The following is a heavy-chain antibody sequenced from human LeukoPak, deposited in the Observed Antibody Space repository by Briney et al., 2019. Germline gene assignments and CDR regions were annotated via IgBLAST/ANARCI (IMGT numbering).Heavy chain of an antibody. D-gene: IGHD3-10*01. CDR2: ISYDGSNK. V-gene: IGHV3-30*04. CDR3: ALYGSGSPSIDY. Sequence: PGGSLRLSCAASGFTFSSYAMHWVRQAPGKGLEWVAVISYDGSNKYYADSVKGRFTISRDNSKNTLYLQMNSLRAEDTAVYYCALYGSGSPSIDYWGQGTLVTVSS. J-gene: IGHJ4*02. CDR1: GFTFSSYA.